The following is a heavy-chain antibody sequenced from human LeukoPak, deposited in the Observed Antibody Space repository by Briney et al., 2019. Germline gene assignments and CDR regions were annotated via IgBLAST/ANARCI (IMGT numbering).Heavy chain of an antibody. Sequence: GASVKVSCKTSGYTFTTYGISWLRQAPGQGLEWMGRIIPILGIANYAQKFQGRVTITADKSTSTAYMELSSLRSEDTAVYYCARDSFKGPQLVPGGYYFDYWGQGTLVTVSS. D-gene: IGHD6-13*01. CDR3: ARDSFKGPQLVPGGYYFDY. V-gene: IGHV1-69*04. CDR1: GYTFTTYG. J-gene: IGHJ4*02. CDR2: IIPILGIA.